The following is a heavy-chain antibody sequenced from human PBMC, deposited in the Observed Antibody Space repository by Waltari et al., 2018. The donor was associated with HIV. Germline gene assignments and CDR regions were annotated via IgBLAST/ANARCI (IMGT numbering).Heavy chain of an antibody. CDR2: INAGNGNT. CDR1: GYTFTSYA. D-gene: IGHD2-15*01. J-gene: IGHJ4*02. Sequence: QVQLVQSGAEGKKPGASVKVSCKASGYTFTSYAMHWVRQAPGQRLEWMGWINAGNGNTKYSQKFQGRVTITRDTSASTAYMELSSLRSEDTAVYYCARDGGYCSGGSCFLYFDYWGQGTLVTVSS. V-gene: IGHV1-3*01. CDR3: ARDGGYCSGGSCFLYFDY.